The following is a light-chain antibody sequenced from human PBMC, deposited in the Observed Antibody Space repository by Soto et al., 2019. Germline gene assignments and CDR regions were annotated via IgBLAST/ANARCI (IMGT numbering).Light chain of an antibody. V-gene: IGKV3-11*01. Sequence: IVMTQSQATVSVSPGERVTLSCRAIQSVTSNLAWYQPTPGQAPRLIVYGASNRATGIPDRFSGSGSGTDFTLTLSSLEPEDFVVYYCQQRAGSSTFGQGTRLEIK. CDR3: QQRAGSST. J-gene: IGKJ5*01. CDR1: QSVTSN. CDR2: GAS.